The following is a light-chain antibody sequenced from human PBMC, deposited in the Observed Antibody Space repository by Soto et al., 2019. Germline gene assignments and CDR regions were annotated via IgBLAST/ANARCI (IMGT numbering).Light chain of an antibody. Sequence: VMTQAPATLSVSPGERATLSCRASQTINNNVAWYQLKDGQVPRLLIYGTSTRATGIPARFSGSGSGTDFTLTISSLQFEDFAVYYCQQYNNWPRTFGQGTKVDIK. CDR2: GTS. CDR1: QTINNN. V-gene: IGKV3-15*01. J-gene: IGKJ1*01. CDR3: QQYNNWPRT.